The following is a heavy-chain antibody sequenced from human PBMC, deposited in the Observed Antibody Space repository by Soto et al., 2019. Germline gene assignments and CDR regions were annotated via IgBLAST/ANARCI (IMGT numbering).Heavy chain of an antibody. D-gene: IGHD4-17*01. J-gene: IGHJ4*02. V-gene: IGHV4-30-2*01. CDR3: ARGPYDYGDSDPRFDF. CDR1: GGSISSGGYS. Sequence: PSETLSLTCAVSGGSISSGGYSWSWIRQPPGKGLEWIGYIYHSGSTYYNPSLKSRVTISVDRSKNQFSLKLSSVTAADTAVYYCARGPYDYGDSDPRFDFWGQGTRVSVSS. CDR2: IYHSGST.